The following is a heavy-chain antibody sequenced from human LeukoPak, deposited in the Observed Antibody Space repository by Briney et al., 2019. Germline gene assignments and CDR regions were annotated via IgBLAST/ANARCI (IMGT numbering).Heavy chain of an antibody. D-gene: IGHD4-17*01. CDR1: GLTFSSYA. CDR2: ISYDGSNK. V-gene: IGHV3-30-3*01. CDR3: AKGLPTVTTGYYGMDV. Sequence: PGGSLRLSCAASGLTFSSYAMPSVRQAPGKGLEWVAVISYDGSNKYYADSVKGRFTISRDNSKNTLYLQMNSLRAEDTAVYYCAKGLPTVTTGYYGMDVWGQGTTVTVSS. J-gene: IGHJ6*02.